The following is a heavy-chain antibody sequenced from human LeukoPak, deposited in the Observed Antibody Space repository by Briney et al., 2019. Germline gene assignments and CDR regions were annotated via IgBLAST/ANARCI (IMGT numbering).Heavy chain of an antibody. V-gene: IGHV3-23*01. J-gene: IGHJ4*02. D-gene: IGHD6-19*01. CDR1: GFTFSSYA. CDR2: ISGSGGNT. Sequence: AGRSLRLSCAASGFTFSSYAMSWVSQHPGNWLGWVSAISGSGGNTYYADSVKGRFTIARDNSKNTLHLQMNSLRDEDTAVYYCAKEAVAGDYFDYWGQGTLVTVSS. CDR3: AKEAVAGDYFDY.